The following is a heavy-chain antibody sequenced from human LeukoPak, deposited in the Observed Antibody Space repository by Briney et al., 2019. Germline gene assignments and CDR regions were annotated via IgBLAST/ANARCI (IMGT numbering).Heavy chain of an antibody. V-gene: IGHV3-74*01. CDR1: GFTFSSYW. CDR2: INSDGSST. D-gene: IGHD1-26*01. Sequence: GGSLRLSCAASGFTFSSYWMHWVRQAPGKGLVWVSRINSDGSSTSYADSVKGRFTISRDNAKNTLYLQMNSLRAEDTAVYYCARLSGSYSDDAFDIWGQGTMVTVSS. CDR3: ARLSGSYSDDAFDI. J-gene: IGHJ3*02.